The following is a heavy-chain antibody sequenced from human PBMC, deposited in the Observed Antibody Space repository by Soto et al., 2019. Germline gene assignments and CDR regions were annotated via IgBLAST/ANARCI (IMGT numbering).Heavy chain of an antibody. D-gene: IGHD2-15*01. V-gene: IGHV4-61*01. CDR1: GGSVSSGSYY. CDR2: IYYSGST. Sequence: PSETLSLTCTVSGGSVSSGSYYWSWIRQPPGKGLEWIGYIYYSGSTDYNPSLKSRVTISVDTSKIQFSLKLSSVTAADTAVYYCARVEGGPPDAFDIWGQGTMVTVSS. CDR3: ARVEGGPPDAFDI. J-gene: IGHJ3*02.